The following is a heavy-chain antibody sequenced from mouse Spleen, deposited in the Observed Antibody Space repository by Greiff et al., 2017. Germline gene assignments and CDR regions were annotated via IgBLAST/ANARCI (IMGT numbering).Heavy chain of an antibody. Sequence: EVKLMESGGGLVKPGGSLKLSCAASGFTFSSYAMSWVRQTPEKRLEWVATISSGGSYTYYPDSVKGRFTISRDNAKNTLYLQMSSLRSEDTAMYYCARPGTWAYWGQGTLVTVSA. V-gene: IGHV5-9-1*01. D-gene: IGHD4-1*01. CDR3: ARPGTWAY. CDR1: GFTFSSYA. J-gene: IGHJ3*01. CDR2: ISSGGSYT.